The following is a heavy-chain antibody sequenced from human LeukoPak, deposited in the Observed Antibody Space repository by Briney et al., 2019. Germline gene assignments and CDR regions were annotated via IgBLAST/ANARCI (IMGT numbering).Heavy chain of an antibody. CDR1: GGSISSGGYS. CDR3: ARGPLYSGYVNY. D-gene: IGHD1-26*01. CDR2: IYHSGST. V-gene: IGHV4-30-2*01. J-gene: IGHJ4*02. Sequence: PSHTLSLTCAVSGGSISSGGYSWSWIRQPPGKGLEWIGYIYHSGSTYYNPSLKSRVTISVDRSKNQFSLKLSSVTAADTAVCYCARGPLYSGYVNYWGQGTLVTVSS.